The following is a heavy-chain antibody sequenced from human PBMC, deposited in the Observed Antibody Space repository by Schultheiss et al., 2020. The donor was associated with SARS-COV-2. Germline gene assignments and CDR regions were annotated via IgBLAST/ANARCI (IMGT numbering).Heavy chain of an antibody. D-gene: IGHD4-17*01. CDR1: GYTFTSYY. CDR2: INPSGGST. Sequence: ASVKVSCKSSGYTFTSYYMHWVRQAPGQGLEWMGIINPSGGSTSYAQKFQGRVTMTRDTSTSTVYMELSSLRSEDTAVYYCARQGVNYGDYGPFDPWGQGTLVTVSS. J-gene: IGHJ5*02. V-gene: IGHV1-46*01. CDR3: ARQGVNYGDYGPFDP.